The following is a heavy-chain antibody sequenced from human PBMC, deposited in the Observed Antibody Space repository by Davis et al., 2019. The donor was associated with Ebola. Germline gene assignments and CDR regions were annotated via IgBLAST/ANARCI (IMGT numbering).Heavy chain of an antibody. CDR1: GGSIRSYY. D-gene: IGHD3-16*01. CDR3: ARLAIRYWFDP. Sequence: SEPLSPTCTVPGGSIRSYYWSWIRQPPGKGLEWIGYTYYIGSTNYNPSLKSRVTISVDTSKNQFSLKRSSVAAADTAVYYGARLAIRYWFDPWGQGTLVTVSS. V-gene: IGHV4-59*08. J-gene: IGHJ5*02. CDR2: TYYIGST.